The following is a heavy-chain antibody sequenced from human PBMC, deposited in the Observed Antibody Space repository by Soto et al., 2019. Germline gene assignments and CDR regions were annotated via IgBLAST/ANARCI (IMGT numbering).Heavy chain of an antibody. CDR2: ISDSADRI. J-gene: IGHJ4*02. CDR3: AKTQNDILDY. Sequence: PGGSLRLSCRASGFTFSSNSMGWLRQAPGKGLDWVSSISDSADRIYYADSVRGRFTFSRDNSKNMMYLQMNSLRGEHTAVYYCAKTQNDILDYWGQGTLVTVSS. CDR1: GFTFSSNS. D-gene: IGHD3-9*01. V-gene: IGHV3-23*01.